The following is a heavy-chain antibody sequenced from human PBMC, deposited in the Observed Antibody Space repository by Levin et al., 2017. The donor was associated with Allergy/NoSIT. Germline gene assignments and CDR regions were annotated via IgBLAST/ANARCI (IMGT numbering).Heavy chain of an antibody. CDR2: IYRGGTT. J-gene: IGHJ6*03. CDR1: GFTVSSNY. CDR3: ARRYYGLGTYYMDV. V-gene: IGHV3-66*01. D-gene: IGHD3-10*01. Sequence: PAGGSLRLSCAASGFTVSSNYMSWVRQAPGKGLEWVSLIYRGGTTYYADSVKGRFTISRDNSNNTLYLQMNSLRAEDTAVYYCARRYYGLGTYYMDVWGKGTTVTVAS.